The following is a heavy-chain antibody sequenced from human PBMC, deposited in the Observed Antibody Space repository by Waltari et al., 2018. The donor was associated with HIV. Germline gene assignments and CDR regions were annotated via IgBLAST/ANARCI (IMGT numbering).Heavy chain of an antibody. CDR1: GFIFHSYR. V-gene: IGHV3-21*02. J-gene: IGHJ5*02. Sequence: EVQLVESGGGPVKPGESLRLSWLTSGFIFHSYRMNWVRQAQGNGPEWVSSIRNMGNFKHYADAGKGRFTIARDNAENSLYLQMNGMRAEDTAIYYCARDSRGSTWSLNWFDPWGQGTLVTVSS. D-gene: IGHD6-6*01. CDR2: IRNMGNFK. CDR3: ARDSRGSTWSLNWFDP.